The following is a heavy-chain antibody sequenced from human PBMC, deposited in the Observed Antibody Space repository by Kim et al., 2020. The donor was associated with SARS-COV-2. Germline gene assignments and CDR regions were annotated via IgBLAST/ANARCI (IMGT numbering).Heavy chain of an antibody. J-gene: IGHJ3*02. V-gene: IGHV4-4*02. CDR2: IYHSGST. D-gene: IGHD2-15*01. Sequence: SETLSLTCAVSGGSISSSNWWSWVRQPPGKGLEWIGEIYHSGSTNYNPSLKSRVTISVDKSKNQFSLKLSSVTAADTAVYYCARDPSARYCSGGSCYFELGARNAFDIWGQGTMVTVSS. CDR3: ARDPSARYCSGGSCYFELGARNAFDI. CDR1: GGSISSSNW.